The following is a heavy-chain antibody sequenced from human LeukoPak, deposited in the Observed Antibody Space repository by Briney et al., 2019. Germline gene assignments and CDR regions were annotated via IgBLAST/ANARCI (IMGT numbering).Heavy chain of an antibody. CDR2: ISSSSSAV. Sequence: PGGSLRLSCEASGFXFSNYNINWVRQAPGKGLEWISYISSSSSAVYYADSVKGRLAISRDNGKNSLFLQMNSLRPEDTAVYYCATDLSPEPGTRYCGGGSCWYRFGNFAYWGQGTLVTVSS. V-gene: IGHV3-48*01. J-gene: IGHJ4*02. CDR3: ATDLSPEPGTRYCGGGSCWYRFGNFAY. D-gene: IGHD2-15*01. CDR1: GFXFSNYN.